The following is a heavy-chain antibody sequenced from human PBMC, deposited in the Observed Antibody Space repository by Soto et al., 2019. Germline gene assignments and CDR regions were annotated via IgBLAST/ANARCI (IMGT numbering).Heavy chain of an antibody. D-gene: IGHD3-16*01. CDR2: IYYSGST. Sequence: PSETLSLTCTVSGVSISSGDYYWSWIRQPPGKGLEWIGYIYYSGSTNYNSSLKSRVTISVDTSKNQFSLKLSSVTAADTAVYYCAREQAKGGYYYYGMDVWGQGTTVTVSS. CDR3: AREQAKGGYYYYGMDV. V-gene: IGHV4-61*08. J-gene: IGHJ6*02. CDR1: GVSISSGDYY.